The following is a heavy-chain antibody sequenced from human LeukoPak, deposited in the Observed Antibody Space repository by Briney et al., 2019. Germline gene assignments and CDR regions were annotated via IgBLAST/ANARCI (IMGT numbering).Heavy chain of an antibody. CDR1: GGSISSSTYY. V-gene: IGHV4-39*07. J-gene: IGHJ4*02. Sequence: SETLSLTCTVSGGSISSSTYYWGWLRQPPGKGLEWIGSIYYSGNTYYNPSIKSRVTISVDTSKNQFSLKLSSVTAADTAVYYCARVRSGSPTDYFDYWGQGTLVTVSS. CDR2: IYYSGNT. CDR3: ARVRSGSPTDYFDY. D-gene: IGHD1-26*01.